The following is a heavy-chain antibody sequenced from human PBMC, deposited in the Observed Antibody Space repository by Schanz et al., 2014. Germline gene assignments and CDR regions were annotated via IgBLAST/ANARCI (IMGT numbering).Heavy chain of an antibody. CDR3: ARGLIAAAGGAFDY. D-gene: IGHD6-13*01. Sequence: EVQLLESGGGLVQPGGSLRLSCLASGFAFSSYGMNWLRQAPGKGLEWVSVIGVDGTTTYYADPVRGRFTMSRDNSKNTLYLQMNSLRAGDAAVYYCARGLIAAAGGAFDYWGQGTLVAVSA. CDR2: IGVDGTTT. V-gene: IGHV3-23*01. CDR1: GFAFSSYG. J-gene: IGHJ4*02.